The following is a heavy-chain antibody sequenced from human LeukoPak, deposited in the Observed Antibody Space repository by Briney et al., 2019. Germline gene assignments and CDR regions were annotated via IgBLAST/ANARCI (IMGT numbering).Heavy chain of an antibody. CDR1: GGSISSYY. CDR2: IYTSGST. Sequence: SETLSLTCTVSGGSISSYYWSWIRQPAGKGLEWIGRIYTSGSTNYNPSLKSRVTISVDTSKNQFSLKLSPVTAADTAVYYCARVLGYGDYGYFDYWGQGTLVTISS. J-gene: IGHJ4*02. V-gene: IGHV4-4*07. CDR3: ARVLGYGDYGYFDY. D-gene: IGHD4-17*01.